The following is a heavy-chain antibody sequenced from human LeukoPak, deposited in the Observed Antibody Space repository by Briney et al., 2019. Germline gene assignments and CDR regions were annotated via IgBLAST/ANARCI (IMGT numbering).Heavy chain of an antibody. CDR1: GFTFSSYW. CDR3: ARRLGAAAPGLTYYYGMDV. CDR2: IKQDGSEK. V-gene: IGHV3-7*03. Sequence: GGSLRLSCAASGFTFSSYWMSWVRQAPGKGLEWVGNIKQDGSEKYYVDSVKGRFTIPRDNAKNSLYLQMNSLRAEDTAVYYCARRLGAAAPGLTYYYGMDVWGKGTTVTVSS. J-gene: IGHJ6*04. D-gene: IGHD6-13*01.